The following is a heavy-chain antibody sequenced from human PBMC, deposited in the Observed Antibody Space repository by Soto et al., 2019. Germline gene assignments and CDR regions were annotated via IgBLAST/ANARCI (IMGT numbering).Heavy chain of an antibody. CDR1: GFTFTDFY. CDR2: IRPDGTET. D-gene: IGHD3-16*01. J-gene: IGHJ4*02. CDR3: VGWGGDDDNW. Sequence: EVQLVQAGGGLVQPGGSLRLSCVGSGFTFTDFYMNWVRQAPGKGLEWVANIRPDGTETNYVESVRGRFTTSRDNAKNSLFLQMNSWRADDAALYYCVGWGGDDDNWWGQGSLVTVSP. V-gene: IGHV3-7*05.